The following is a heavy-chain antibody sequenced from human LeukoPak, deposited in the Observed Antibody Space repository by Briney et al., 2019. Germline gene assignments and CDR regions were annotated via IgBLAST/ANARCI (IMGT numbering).Heavy chain of an antibody. D-gene: IGHD3/OR15-3a*01. V-gene: IGHV1-18*01. CDR2: INPHTGDT. Sequence: GASVKVSCKASGYTFVTYGISWVRQAPGQGLEWMGWINPHTGDTKNAQKFHDRVTMTADPFTDTAYMELRSLRSDDTAVYYCARDDFDFGSWGQGTLVTVS. J-gene: IGHJ4*02. CDR1: GYTFVTYG. CDR3: ARDDFDFGS.